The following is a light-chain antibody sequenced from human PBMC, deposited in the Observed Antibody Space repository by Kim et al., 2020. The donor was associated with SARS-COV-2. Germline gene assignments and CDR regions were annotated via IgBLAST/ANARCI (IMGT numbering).Light chain of an antibody. J-gene: IGLJ2*01. V-gene: IGLV1-51*01. CDR3: GTWDSSLSAVV. CDR2: DNN. Sequence: GQEGPSAVLGTHPNNGNNFVSWYQQLPGTAPKLLIYDNNKRPSGSPDRFSGSKSGTSATLGITGLQTGDEADYYCGTWDSSLSAVVFGGGTQLTVL. CDR1: HPNNGNNF.